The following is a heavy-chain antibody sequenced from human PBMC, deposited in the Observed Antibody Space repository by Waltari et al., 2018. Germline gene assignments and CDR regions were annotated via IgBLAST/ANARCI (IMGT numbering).Heavy chain of an antibody. V-gene: IGHV4-59*01. Sequence: QVQLQESGPGLVKPSETLSLPCTVSGGSIRSYYWSWIRQPPGKGLEWIGYIYYSGSTNYNPSLKSRVTISVDTSKNQFSLKLSSVTAADTAVYYCARDGTIFGIDYWGQGTLVTVSS. CDR3: ARDGTIFGIDY. CDR2: IYYSGST. D-gene: IGHD3-3*01. CDR1: GGSIRSYY. J-gene: IGHJ4*02.